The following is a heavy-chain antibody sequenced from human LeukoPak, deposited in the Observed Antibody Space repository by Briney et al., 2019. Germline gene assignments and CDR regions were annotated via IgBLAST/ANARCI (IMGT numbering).Heavy chain of an antibody. Sequence: SETLSLTCTVSGGSISSSSYYWGWIRQSPGKGLEWIGSIYYSGRTHYNPSLKSRVTISVDMSKNQFSLKLSSVTAADTAVYYCARDRLWFGESLDAFDIWGQGTMVTVSS. CDR3: ARDRLWFGESLDAFDI. J-gene: IGHJ3*02. CDR1: GGSISSSSYY. V-gene: IGHV4-39*07. D-gene: IGHD3-10*01. CDR2: IYYSGRT.